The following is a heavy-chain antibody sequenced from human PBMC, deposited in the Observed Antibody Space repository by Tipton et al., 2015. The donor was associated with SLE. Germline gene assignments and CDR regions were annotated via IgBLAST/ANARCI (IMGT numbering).Heavy chain of an antibody. D-gene: IGHD6-13*01. V-gene: IGHV5-51*01. Sequence: VQLVQSGAEAKKPGDSLKISCSGSGYRFANSWLGWVRHVPGKGLEWMGVIYPGDSDTIYNPSFQGQVTLSVDKSTNTAFLQWASLKASDSGYYYRARQDGSSEFDYWGQGTLVTVSS. CDR1: GYRFANSW. J-gene: IGHJ4*02. CDR3: ARQDGSSEFDY. CDR2: IYPGDSDT.